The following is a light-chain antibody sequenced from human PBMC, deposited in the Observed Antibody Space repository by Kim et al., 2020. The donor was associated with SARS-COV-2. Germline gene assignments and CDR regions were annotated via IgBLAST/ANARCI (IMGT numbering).Light chain of an antibody. J-gene: IGKJ1*01. CDR1: QSVNTF. Sequence: SPGEKANLSVRDSQSVNTFLAWYQQKPGQAHRLLIYAASYRATGIPARFSGSGSGTDFTLTISSLEPEDFAVYYCQQCSNWPRTFGQGTKVDIK. V-gene: IGKV3-11*01. CDR2: AAS. CDR3: QQCSNWPRT.